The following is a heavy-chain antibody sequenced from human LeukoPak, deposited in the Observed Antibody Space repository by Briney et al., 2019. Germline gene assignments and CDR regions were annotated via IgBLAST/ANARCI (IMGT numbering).Heavy chain of an antibody. CDR2: INHSGST. CDR3: ARLGDFWSGYYPDY. V-gene: IGHV4-34*01. J-gene: IGHJ4*02. CDR1: GGSFSGYY. D-gene: IGHD3-3*01. Sequence: SETLSLTCAVYGGSFSGYYWSWIRQPPGKGLEWIGEINHSGSTYYNPSLKSRVTISVDTSKNQFSLKLSSVTAADTAVYYCARLGDFWSGYYPDYWGQGTLVTVSS.